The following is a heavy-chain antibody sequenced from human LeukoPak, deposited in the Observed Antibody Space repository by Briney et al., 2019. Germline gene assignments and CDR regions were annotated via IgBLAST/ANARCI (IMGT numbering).Heavy chain of an antibody. CDR1: GFTFNIYA. V-gene: IGHV3-30*04. Sequence: GGSLRLSCATSGFTFNIYAMHWVRHAPGKGLEWVALLAYDGTNQYYADSVKGRFTISRDDSKNTVYLQMTNLRPEDAAVYYCAKGGPLGDTNRFDQWGQGTLVSVSS. CDR2: LAYDGTNQ. CDR3: AKGGPLGDTNRFDQ. D-gene: IGHD2-8*01. J-gene: IGHJ4*02.